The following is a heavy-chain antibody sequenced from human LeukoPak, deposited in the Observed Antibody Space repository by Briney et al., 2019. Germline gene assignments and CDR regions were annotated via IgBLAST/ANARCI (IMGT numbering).Heavy chain of an antibody. V-gene: IGHV4-34*01. CDR2: INHSGST. D-gene: IGHD5-18*01. CDR1: GGSFSGYY. J-gene: IGHJ3*02. CDR3: ARYSYGSIDAFDI. Sequence: SETLSLTCAVYGGSFSGYYWSWIRQPPGKGLEWIGEINHSGSTNYNPSLKGRVTISVDTSKNQFSLKLSSVTAADTAVYYCARYSYGSIDAFDIWGQGTMVTVSS.